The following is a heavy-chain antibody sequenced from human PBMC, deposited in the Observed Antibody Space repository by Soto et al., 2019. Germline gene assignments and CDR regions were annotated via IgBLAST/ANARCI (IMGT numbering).Heavy chain of an antibody. D-gene: IGHD2-2*01. Sequence: QVQLQQWGAGLLKPSETLSLTCAVYGGSFSGYYWSWIRQPPGKGLEWIGEINHSGSTNYNPSLKCRVTISVDTSKNQFSLKLSSVTAAATAVYYCARATGCSSTSCYDFFGYWGQGTLVTVSS. J-gene: IGHJ4*02. CDR1: GGSFSGYY. CDR2: INHSGST. V-gene: IGHV4-34*01. CDR3: ARATGCSSTSCYDFFGY.